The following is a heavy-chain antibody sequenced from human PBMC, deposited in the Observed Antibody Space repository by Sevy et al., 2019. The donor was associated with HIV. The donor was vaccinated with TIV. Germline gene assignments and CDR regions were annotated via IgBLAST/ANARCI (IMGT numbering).Heavy chain of an antibody. CDR2: ISHDGINE. J-gene: IGHJ6*02. V-gene: IGHV3-30*18. CDR1: GFSFSCYG. D-gene: IGHD1-26*01. Sequence: GGSLRLSCTGSGFSFSCYGIHWVRQAPGKGLDWVALISHDGINEYYADSVKGRFTISRANSKNTVYLEMNRLRNEDTAISFCENAYSGCYSPSYLYALDVWGQGTPVTVSS. CDR3: ENAYSGCYSPSYLYALDV.